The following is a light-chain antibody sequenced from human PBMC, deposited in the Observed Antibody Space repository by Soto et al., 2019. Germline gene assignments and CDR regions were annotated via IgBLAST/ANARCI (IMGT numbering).Light chain of an antibody. Sequence: ELVLTQSPGTLSLSPGERATLSCRASQSIASSYLAWYQQRPGQAPRLLVSGTSSRATGIPDRFSGSGSGTDFTLTITRLEPEDFAVYYCQHYGTSPFTFGPRTKVHIK. CDR1: QSIASSY. J-gene: IGKJ3*01. CDR3: QHYGTSPFT. CDR2: GTS. V-gene: IGKV3-20*01.